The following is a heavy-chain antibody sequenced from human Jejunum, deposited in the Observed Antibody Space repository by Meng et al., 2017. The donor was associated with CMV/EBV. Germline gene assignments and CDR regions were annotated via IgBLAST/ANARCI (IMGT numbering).Heavy chain of an antibody. CDR2: INVDGTTT. J-gene: IGHJ4*02. Sequence: FTLSNHWMHSVRQAPGKGLVWVSRINVDGTTTTYADSVKGRFTISRDNAKNTLYLQMNSLRAEDTAVYYCARDRSYYTTGPHFDFWGQGSLVTVSS. CDR1: FTLSNHW. CDR3: ARDRSYYTTGPHFDF. D-gene: IGHD2-2*02. V-gene: IGHV3-74*01.